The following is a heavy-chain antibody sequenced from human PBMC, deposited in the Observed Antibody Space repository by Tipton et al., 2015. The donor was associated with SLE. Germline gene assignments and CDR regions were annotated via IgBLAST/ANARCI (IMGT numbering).Heavy chain of an antibody. Sequence: GSLRLSCAASGFNFSTYGAHWVRQAPGQGLEWVSFIRSDGGSKFYADSVRGRFTISRDNSKNTLYLQMNSLRPEDTAVYYCAKDDPVCDYWGQGTLVTVSS. CDR3: AKDDPVCDY. CDR2: IRSDGGSK. D-gene: IGHD3-16*01. V-gene: IGHV3-30*02. J-gene: IGHJ4*02. CDR1: GFNFSTYG.